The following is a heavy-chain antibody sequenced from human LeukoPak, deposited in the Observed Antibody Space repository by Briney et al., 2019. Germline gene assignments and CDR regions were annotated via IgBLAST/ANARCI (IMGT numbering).Heavy chain of an antibody. CDR3: ARDSGLAGIDY. CDR2: INAGNGNT. D-gene: IGHD3/OR15-3a*01. J-gene: IGHJ4*02. V-gene: IGHV1-3*01. CDR1: GYTFTSYA. Sequence: ASVTVSCKASGYTFTSYAMHWVRQAPGQRLEWMGWINAGNGNTKYSQKFQGRVTITRDTSASTAYMELSSLRSEDTAVYYCARDSGLAGIDYWGQGTLVTVSS.